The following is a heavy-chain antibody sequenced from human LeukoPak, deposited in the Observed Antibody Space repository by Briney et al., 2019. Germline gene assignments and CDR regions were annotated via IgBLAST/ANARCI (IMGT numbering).Heavy chain of an antibody. Sequence: GGSLRLSCAASGFTFSSYAMHWVRQAPGKGLEWVAVISYDGSNKYYADSVKGRFTISRDNSKNTLYLQMNSLRAEDTAVYYCAREVRGFDYWGQGALVTVSS. D-gene: IGHD2-2*01. CDR2: ISYDGSNK. J-gene: IGHJ4*02. CDR1: GFTFSSYA. V-gene: IGHV3-30-3*01. CDR3: AREVRGFDY.